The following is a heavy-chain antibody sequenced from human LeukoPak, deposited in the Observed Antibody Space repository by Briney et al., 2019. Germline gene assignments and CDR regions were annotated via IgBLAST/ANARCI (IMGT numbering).Heavy chain of an antibody. D-gene: IGHD3-22*01. CDR1: GDSISSGPYY. J-gene: IGHJ4*02. V-gene: IGHV4-39*01. Sequence: SETLSLTCTVSGDSISSGPYYWGWIRQPPGKGLEWIGNIYYGENTYYNPSLKSRVAISTDTSNNQFYLKLSSLTAADTAVYYCARRDDSSGYHKIFDYWGQGTLVTVSS. CDR2: IYYGENT. CDR3: ARRDDSSGYHKIFDY.